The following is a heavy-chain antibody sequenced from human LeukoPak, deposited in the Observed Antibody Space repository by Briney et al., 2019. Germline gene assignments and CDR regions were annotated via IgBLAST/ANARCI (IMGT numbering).Heavy chain of an antibody. V-gene: IGHV3-30*03. CDR1: GLIFSNYG. CDR3: ARLILTGILDY. D-gene: IGHD3-9*01. CDR2: ISHDGNTE. Sequence: PGRSLRLSCAASGLIFSNYGMHWVRQAPGKGLQWVAFISHDGNTEYVGDSVQGRVTVSRDNSENTLYLQMNSLRAEDTALYYCARLILTGILDYWGQGTLVTVSS. J-gene: IGHJ4*02.